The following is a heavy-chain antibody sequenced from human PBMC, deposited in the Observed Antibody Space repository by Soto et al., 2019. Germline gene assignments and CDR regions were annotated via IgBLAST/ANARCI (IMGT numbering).Heavy chain of an antibody. D-gene: IGHD6-19*01. CDR3: AGDGGWRTTDC. J-gene: IGHJ4*02. CDR1: GCTFSSYA. CDR2: IIPNFGTA. Sequence: QVQLVQSGAGVKQPGCSVKVSCKASGCTFSSYAISWVRQAPGQGLEWVGGIIPNFGTANYAQKLQGRVTITVDESTSTDYMALRSLGSEDTAVYHCAGDGGWRTTDCWGQGTLVTVSS. V-gene: IGHV1-69*12.